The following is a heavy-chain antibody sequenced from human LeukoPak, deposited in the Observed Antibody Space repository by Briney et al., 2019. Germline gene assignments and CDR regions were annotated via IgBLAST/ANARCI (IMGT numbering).Heavy chain of an antibody. D-gene: IGHD4-23*01. CDR3: VREAGYYRGSNRDAFDL. J-gene: IGHJ3*01. V-gene: IGHV3-21*01. CDR1: GFTFSRFT. CDR2: ISSNGYYI. Sequence: GGSLRLSCVASGFTFSRFTMNWVRQAPGKGLEWVSSISSNGYYIYYADSLRGRFTISRDNAKNSLYLQLDSLRAEDTAVYYCVREAGYYRGSNRDAFDLWGQGTMVTVSS.